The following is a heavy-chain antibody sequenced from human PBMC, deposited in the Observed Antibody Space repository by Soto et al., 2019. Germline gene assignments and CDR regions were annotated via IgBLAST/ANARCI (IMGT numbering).Heavy chain of an antibody. CDR2: IWYDGSNK. CDR3: ARSTYYYDSSGYYYFYWFDP. CDR1: GFTFSSYG. V-gene: IGHV3-33*01. Sequence: PGGSLRLSCAASGFTFSSYGMHWVRQAPGKGLEWVAVIWYDGSNKYYADYVKGRFTISRDNSKNTLYLQMNSLRAEDTAVYYCARSTYYYDSSGYYYFYWFDPWGQGTLVTVSS. J-gene: IGHJ5*02. D-gene: IGHD3-22*01.